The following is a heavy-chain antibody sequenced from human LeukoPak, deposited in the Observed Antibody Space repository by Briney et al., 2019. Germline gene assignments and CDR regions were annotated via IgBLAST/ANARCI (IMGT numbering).Heavy chain of an antibody. CDR3: ARESIVGATTLFDH. CDR1: GFTFSSYA. D-gene: IGHD1-26*01. CDR2: ISYDGSNK. V-gene: IGHV3-30*14. Sequence: GGSLRLSCAASGFTFSSYAMHWVRQAPGKGLEWVAVISYDGSNKYYADSVKGRFTISRDNSKNTLYLQMNSLRAEDTAVYYCARESIVGATTLFDHWGQGTLVTVSS. J-gene: IGHJ4*02.